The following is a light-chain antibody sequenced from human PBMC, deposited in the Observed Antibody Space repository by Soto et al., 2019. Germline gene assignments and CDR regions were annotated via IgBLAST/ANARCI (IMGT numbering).Light chain of an antibody. J-gene: IGLJ1*01. CDR1: SSNIGSNA. CDR3: AAWDGSLNAYV. CDR2: TDN. V-gene: IGLV1-44*01. Sequence: QSVLTQPPSASGTPGQRVTISCSGSSSNIGSNAVNWYQQFPGTPPKLLIYTDNQRPSGVPDRFSGSKSGTSASLAISGLQSEDEADYFCAAWDGSLNAYVFGTGTKVTVL.